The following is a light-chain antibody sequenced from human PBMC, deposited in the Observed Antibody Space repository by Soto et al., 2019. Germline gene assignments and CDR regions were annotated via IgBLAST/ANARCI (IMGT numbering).Light chain of an antibody. Sequence: EIVLTQSPAPLSLSPGERATLSCRASQYITIYLAWYQQKPGQAPRLLXYDASTRATGIPDRFSGSGSGTDFTLTISRLEPEDFAVYYCQKRSNWPTWTFGQGTKVDI. CDR1: QYITIY. CDR3: QKRSNWPTWT. V-gene: IGKV3-11*01. CDR2: DAS. J-gene: IGKJ1*01.